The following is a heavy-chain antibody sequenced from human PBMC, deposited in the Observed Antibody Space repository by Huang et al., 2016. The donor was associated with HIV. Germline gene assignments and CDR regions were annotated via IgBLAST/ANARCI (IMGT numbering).Heavy chain of an antibody. Sequence: QVQLQESGPGLVKPSETLSLTCTVSGGSISGHYWSWIRQPPGKGLDWIGFIHYSESTNYNPSLKRRVTISVDTSKNQFALKLSSVTAADTAVYYWARWVRGVPYLDYWGQGTLVTVSS. CDR1: GGSISGHY. V-gene: IGHV4-59*11. J-gene: IGHJ4*02. CDR2: IHYSEST. CDR3: ARWVRGVPYLDY. D-gene: IGHD3-10*01.